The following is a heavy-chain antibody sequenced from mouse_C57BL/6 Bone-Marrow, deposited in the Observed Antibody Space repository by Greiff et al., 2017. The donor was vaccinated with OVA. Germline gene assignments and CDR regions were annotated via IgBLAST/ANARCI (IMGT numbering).Heavy chain of an antibody. CDR2: IYPGDGDT. V-gene: IGHV1-82*01. J-gene: IGHJ3*01. CDR1: GYAFSSSW. CDR3: ARQRRTGGFAY. Sequence: VQLVESGPELVKPGASVKISCKASGYAFSSSWMTWVKQRPGKGLEWIGRIYPGDGDTNYNGKFKGKATLTADKSSSTAYMQLSSLTSEDSAVYFGARQRRTGGFAYWGQGTLVTVSA.